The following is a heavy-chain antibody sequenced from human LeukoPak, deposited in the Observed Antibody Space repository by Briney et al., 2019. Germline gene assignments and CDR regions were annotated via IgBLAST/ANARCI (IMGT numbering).Heavy chain of an antibody. CDR2: IYTSGST. V-gene: IGHV4-4*07. CDR3: ATGDTYDYWYFDL. Sequence: PAETLSLTCTVSGGSISSYDWSWIRQPAGRGLEWIGRIYTSGSTNYKPSLKSRVTMSVDTSKNQFSLKLSSVTAADTAVYCATGDTYDYWYFDLWGRGTLVTVSS. J-gene: IGHJ2*01. CDR1: GGSISSYD. D-gene: IGHD2-8*01.